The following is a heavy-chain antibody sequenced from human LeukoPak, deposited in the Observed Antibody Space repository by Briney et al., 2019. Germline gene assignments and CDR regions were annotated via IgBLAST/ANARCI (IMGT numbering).Heavy chain of an antibody. D-gene: IGHD1-26*01. CDR2: INPSGGST. J-gene: IGHJ3*02. Sequence: ASVKVSCKASGYTFTSYYMHWVRQAPGQGLEWMGIINPSGGSTSYAQQFQGRVTMTRDTSTSTVYMELSSLRSEDTAVYYCATGRLGIVGAPTTFDIWGQGTMVTVSS. CDR3: ATGRLGIVGAPTTFDI. CDR1: GYTFTSYY. V-gene: IGHV1-46*01.